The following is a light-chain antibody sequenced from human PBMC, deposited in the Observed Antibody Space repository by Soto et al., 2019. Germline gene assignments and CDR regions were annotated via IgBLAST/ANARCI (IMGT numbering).Light chain of an antibody. CDR2: GAS. Sequence: EIVMTQSPGTPSLSPGEGATLSCRASRSVNSNYLAWYQQKPGQAPSLLTYGASSRATDVPDRFSASGSGTDFALTISRLEPEDVAVYYCQQYISSPLTFGGGTKVEI. J-gene: IGKJ4*01. V-gene: IGKV3-20*01. CDR3: QQYISSPLT. CDR1: RSVNSNY.